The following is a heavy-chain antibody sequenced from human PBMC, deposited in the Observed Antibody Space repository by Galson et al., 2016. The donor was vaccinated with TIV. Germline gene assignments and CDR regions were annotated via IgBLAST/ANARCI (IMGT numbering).Heavy chain of an antibody. CDR3: ARDHPLSTVFIAYPGKPYHGLDV. D-gene: IGHD2/OR15-2a*01. V-gene: IGHV4-38-2*02. J-gene: IGHJ6*02. CDR1: GPSIYSGSF. CDR2: ISHSGVA. Sequence: ETLSLTCGVSGPSIYSGSFWGWIRQPPGKGLEWIGSISHSGVAHYRPSLMSRVTMSVDTSKNQFSLKLISVTAADTAVYYCARDHPLSTVFIAYPGKPYHGLDVWGQGTAVTVSS.